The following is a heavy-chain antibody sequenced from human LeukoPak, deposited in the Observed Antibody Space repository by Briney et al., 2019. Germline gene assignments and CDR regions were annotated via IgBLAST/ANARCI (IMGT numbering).Heavy chain of an antibody. D-gene: IGHD3-10*01. CDR1: GGSISSSSYY. Sequence: SETLSLTCTVSGGSISSSSYYWGWIRQPPGKGLEWIGNIYYSGSTYYNPSLKSRVTISVDTSKNQFSLKLSSVTAADTAVYYCVSPSYGSGSYELDYWGQGTLVTVSS. CDR2: IYYSGST. CDR3: VSPSYGSGSYELDY. V-gene: IGHV4-39*01. J-gene: IGHJ4*02.